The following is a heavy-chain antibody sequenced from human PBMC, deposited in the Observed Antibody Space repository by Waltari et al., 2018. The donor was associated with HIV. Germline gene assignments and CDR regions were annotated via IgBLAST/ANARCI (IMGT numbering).Heavy chain of an antibody. V-gene: IGHV3-23*01. CDR3: AKSSAIFGVLIFYFDY. J-gene: IGHJ4*02. Sequence: EVQLLESGGGLVQPGGSLRLSCAASGFTFSTYAMTWVRQAPGKGLEWVSGITGSGGRTYYADSVKGRFTISRDSSRNTVYLQMNNLRAKDTALYFCAKSSAIFGVLIFYFDYWGQGTLVTVSS. D-gene: IGHD3-3*01. CDR2: ITGSGGRT. CDR1: GFTFSTYA.